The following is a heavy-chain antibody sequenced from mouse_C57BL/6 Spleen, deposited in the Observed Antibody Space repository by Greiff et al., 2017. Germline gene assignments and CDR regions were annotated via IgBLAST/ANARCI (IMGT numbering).Heavy chain of an antibody. J-gene: IGHJ1*03. CDR1: GYSITSGYY. CDR2: ISYDGSN. Sequence: VQLKQSGPGLVKPSQSLSLTCSVTGYSITSGYYWNWIRQFPGNKLEWMGYISYDGSNNYNPSLNNRISTTRDTSKNQFYLKLNSVTTEDTATYYCARDDGYYHWYFDVWGTGTTVTVSS. V-gene: IGHV3-6*01. CDR3: ARDDGYYHWYFDV. D-gene: IGHD2-3*01.